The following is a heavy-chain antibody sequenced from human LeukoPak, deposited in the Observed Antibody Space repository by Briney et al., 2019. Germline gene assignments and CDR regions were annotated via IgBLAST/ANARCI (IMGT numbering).Heavy chain of an antibody. Sequence: PGGSLRLSCAASGFSVSSNYMSWVRQAPGKGLEWVSSISSSSSYIYYADSVKGRFTISRDNAKNSLYLQMNSLRAEDTAVYYCARDLYDWSGHPIDYWGQGTLVTVSS. D-gene: IGHD3-3*01. CDR2: ISSSSSYI. CDR3: ARDLYDWSGHPIDY. V-gene: IGHV3-21*01. J-gene: IGHJ4*02. CDR1: GFSVSSNY.